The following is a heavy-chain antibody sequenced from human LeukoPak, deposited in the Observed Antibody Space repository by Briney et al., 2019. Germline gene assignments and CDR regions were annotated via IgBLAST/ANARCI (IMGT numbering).Heavy chain of an antibody. Sequence: SETLSLTCTVSGGSISSSSYYWGWIRQPPGKGLECIGSIYYSGSTYYNPSLKSRVTISVDTSKNQFSLKLSSVTAADTAVYYCARANYDFWSGYLGYYYMDVWGKGTTVTVSS. D-gene: IGHD3-3*01. J-gene: IGHJ6*03. V-gene: IGHV4-39*01. CDR2: IYYSGST. CDR3: ARANYDFWSGYLGYYYMDV. CDR1: GGSISSSSYY.